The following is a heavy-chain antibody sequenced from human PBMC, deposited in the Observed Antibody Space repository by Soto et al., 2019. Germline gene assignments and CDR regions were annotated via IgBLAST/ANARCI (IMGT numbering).Heavy chain of an antibody. V-gene: IGHV1-46*01. CDR2: INPSGGST. J-gene: IGHJ5*02. D-gene: IGHD3-22*01. CDR1: GYTFTSYH. CDR3: ARADQDYYDSSGYPPTQYNGFDP. Sequence: ASVKVSCKASGYTFTSYHMHWVRQAPGQGLEWMGIINPSGGSTSYAQKFPGRVTMTRDTSTSTVYMELSSLRSEDTAVYYCARADQDYYDSSGYPPTQYNGFDPWGQGTLVTVSS.